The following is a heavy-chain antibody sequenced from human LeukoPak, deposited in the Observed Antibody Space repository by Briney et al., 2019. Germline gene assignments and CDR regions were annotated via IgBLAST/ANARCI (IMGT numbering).Heavy chain of an antibody. D-gene: IGHD6-6*01. Sequence: GGSLRFSCAASGFTFSSYGMHWVRQAPGKGLEWVAFIRYDGSNKYYADSVKGRFTISRDNSKNTLYLQMNSLRAEDTAVYYCAKVTAARLGWFDPWGQGTLVTVSS. J-gene: IGHJ5*02. CDR2: IRYDGSNK. CDR3: AKVTAARLGWFDP. V-gene: IGHV3-30*02. CDR1: GFTFSSYG.